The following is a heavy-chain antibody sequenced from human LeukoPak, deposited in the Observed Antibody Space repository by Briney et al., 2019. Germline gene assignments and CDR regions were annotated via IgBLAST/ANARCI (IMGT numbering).Heavy chain of an antibody. J-gene: IGHJ6*02. Sequence: SETLSLTCAVYGGSFSGYYWSWIRQPSGKGLEWIGEINHSGSTNYNPSLKSRVTISVDTSKNQFSLKLSSVTAADTAVYYCARGGGYDFWSGYGYYGMDVWGQGTTVTVSS. CDR2: INHSGST. D-gene: IGHD3-3*01. V-gene: IGHV4-34*01. CDR3: ARGGGYDFWSGYGYYGMDV. CDR1: GGSFSGYY.